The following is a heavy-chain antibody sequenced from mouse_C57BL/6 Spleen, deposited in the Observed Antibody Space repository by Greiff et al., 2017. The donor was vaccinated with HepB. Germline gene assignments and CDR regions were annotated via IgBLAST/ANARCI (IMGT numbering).Heavy chain of an antibody. Sequence: EVKLMESGGGLVKPGGSLKLSCAASGFTFSSYTMSWVRQTPEKRLEWVATISGGGGNTYYPDSVKGRFTISRDNAKNTLYLQMSSLRSEDTALYYCARRYSKDYFDYWGQGTTLTVSS. CDR3: ARRYSKDYFDY. CDR1: GFTFSSYT. V-gene: IGHV5-9*01. J-gene: IGHJ2*01. D-gene: IGHD2-5*01. CDR2: ISGGGGNT.